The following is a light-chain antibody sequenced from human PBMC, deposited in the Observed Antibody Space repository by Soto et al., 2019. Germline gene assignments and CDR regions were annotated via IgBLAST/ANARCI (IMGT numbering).Light chain of an antibody. V-gene: IGLV2-14*01. CDR1: SSDVGAFNY. CDR3: SSYTTSRSYV. Sequence: QSVLTQPASVSGSPGQSITISCTGTSSDVGAFNYVSWYQQHPGKAPKLMVYDVNNRPSGVSNRFSGSKSGNTASLTISGLQAEDEADYYCSSYTTSRSYVFGGGTKVTVL. CDR2: DVN. J-gene: IGLJ1*01.